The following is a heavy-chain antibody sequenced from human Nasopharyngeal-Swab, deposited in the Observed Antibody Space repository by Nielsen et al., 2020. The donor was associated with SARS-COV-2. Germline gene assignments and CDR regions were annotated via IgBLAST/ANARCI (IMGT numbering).Heavy chain of an antibody. CDR3: ARAMTMVVTIPAY. CDR2: ISAYNGNT. V-gene: IGHV1-18*01. D-gene: IGHD4/OR15-4a*01. Sequence: WVRQAPGQGLEWMGWISAYNGNTNYTQKLQGRVTMTTDTSTSTAYMELRSLRSDDTAVYYCARAMTMVVTIPAYWGQGTLVTVSS. J-gene: IGHJ4*02.